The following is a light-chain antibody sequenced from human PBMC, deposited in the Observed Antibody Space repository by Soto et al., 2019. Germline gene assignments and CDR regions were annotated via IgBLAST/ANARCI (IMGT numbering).Light chain of an antibody. V-gene: IGKV2-30*02. Sequence: DVVLTQSPLSLPVTLGQPASISCRSSQSLVHSDGNTFFSWFHQRPGQSPRRLIYDVSNRDSGVPDRFGGSGSGSDFTLKISRVEAEDVGLYYCMQHTHWPFTFGQGTKLEIK. CDR1: QSLVHSDGNTF. CDR3: MQHTHWPFT. CDR2: DVS. J-gene: IGKJ2*01.